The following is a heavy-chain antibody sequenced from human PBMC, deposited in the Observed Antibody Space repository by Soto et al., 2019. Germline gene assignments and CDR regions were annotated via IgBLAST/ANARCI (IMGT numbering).Heavy chain of an antibody. CDR1: CGSISSSSYY. CDR3: ARPNYGDYDDYYYGMDV. J-gene: IGHJ6*02. CDR2: IYYSGST. V-gene: IGHV4-39*01. D-gene: IGHD4-17*01. Sequence: PSETLSLTCTVSCGSISSSSYYWGWIRQPPGKGLEWIGSIYYSGSTYYNPSLKSRVTISVDTSKNQFSLKLSSVTAADTAVYYCARPNYGDYDDYYYGMDVWGQGTTVTVSS.